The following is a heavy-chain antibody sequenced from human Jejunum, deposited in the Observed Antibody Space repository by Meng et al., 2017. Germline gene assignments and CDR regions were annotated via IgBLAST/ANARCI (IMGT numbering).Heavy chain of an antibody. V-gene: IGHV4-4*03. CDR2: IYHTGST. J-gene: IGHJ5*02. D-gene: IGHD5-12*01. CDR1: GGSISDSNW. CDR3: ARDLLGPAIAASGYFDP. Sequence: QGQLQESGPGLVKPPGTLSLTCAVSGGSISDSNWWSWVRQPPGKGLEWIGEIYHTGSTNYNPSLKSRVTMSLDKSKNQFFLDLTSVTAADTAVYYCARDLLGPAIAASGYFDPWGQGTLVTVSS.